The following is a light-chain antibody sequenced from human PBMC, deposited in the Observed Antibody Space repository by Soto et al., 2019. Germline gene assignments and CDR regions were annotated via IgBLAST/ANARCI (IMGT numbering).Light chain of an antibody. J-gene: IGKJ1*01. CDR3: QQYHYWPT. V-gene: IGKV3-15*01. Sequence: EIVRTQSPATLSVSLGESATLSCRASQSVSTNLAWYQQKPGQAPRLLIYGASTRATGIPARFSGSGSGTAFTLTISSLQSEDFVVYYCQQYHYWPTFGQGTKVEIK. CDR1: QSVSTN. CDR2: GAS.